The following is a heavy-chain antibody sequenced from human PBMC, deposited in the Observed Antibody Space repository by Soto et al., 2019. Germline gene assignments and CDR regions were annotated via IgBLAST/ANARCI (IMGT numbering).Heavy chain of an antibody. CDR1: GFSLSNARMG. CDR2: IFSNDEK. CDR3: ARMVRYNWKNFDY. D-gene: IGHD1-20*01. J-gene: IGHJ4*02. V-gene: IGHV2-26*01. Sequence: SGPTLVNPTETLTLTCRVSGFSLSNARMGVSWIRQPPGKALEWLAHIFSNDEKSYSTSLKSRLTISKDTSKSQVVLTMTNMDPVDTATYYCARMVRYNWKNFDYWGQGTLVTVSS.